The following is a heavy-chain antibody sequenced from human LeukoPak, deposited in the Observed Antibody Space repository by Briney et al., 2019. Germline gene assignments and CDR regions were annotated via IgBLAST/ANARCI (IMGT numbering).Heavy chain of an antibody. D-gene: IGHD6-6*01. CDR2: IIPIFGTA. Sequence: GASVKVSCKASGGTLSSYAISWVRQAPGQGLEWMGGIIPIFGTANYAQKFQGRVTITADESTSTAYMELSSLRSEDTAVYYCARVEAARPGASVDYWGQGTLVTVSS. J-gene: IGHJ4*02. CDR3: ARVEAARPGASVDY. CDR1: GGTLSSYA. V-gene: IGHV1-69*13.